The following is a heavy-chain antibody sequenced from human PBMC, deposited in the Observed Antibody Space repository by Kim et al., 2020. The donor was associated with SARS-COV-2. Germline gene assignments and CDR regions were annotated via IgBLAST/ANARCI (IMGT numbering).Heavy chain of an antibody. CDR3: ARHVLSPGITGTTGWFDP. CDR2: IYYSGST. D-gene: IGHD1-20*01. Sequence: SETLSLTCTVSGGSISSSSYYWGWIRQPPGKGLEWIGSIYYSGSTYYNPSLKSRVTISVDTSKNQFSLKLSSVTAADTAVYYCARHVLSPGITGTTGWFDPWGQGTLVTVSS. J-gene: IGHJ5*02. V-gene: IGHV4-39*01. CDR1: GGSISSSSYY.